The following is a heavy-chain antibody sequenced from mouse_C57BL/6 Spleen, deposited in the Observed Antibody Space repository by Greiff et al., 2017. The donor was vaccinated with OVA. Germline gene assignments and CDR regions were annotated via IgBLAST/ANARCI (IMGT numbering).Heavy chain of an antibody. CDR3: ARIDSSGYVGFAY. V-gene: IGHV1-18*01. J-gene: IGHJ3*01. CDR1: GYTFTDYN. D-gene: IGHD3-2*02. Sequence: VQLQQSGPELVKPGASVKIPCKASGYTFTDYNMDWVKQSHGKSLEWIGDINPNNGGTIYNQKFKGKATLTVDKSSSTAYMELRSLTSEDTAVYYCARIDSSGYVGFAYWGQGTLVTVSA. CDR2: INPNNGGT.